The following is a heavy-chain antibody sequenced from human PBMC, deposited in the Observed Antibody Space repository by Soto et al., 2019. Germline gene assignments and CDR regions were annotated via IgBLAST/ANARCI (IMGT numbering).Heavy chain of an antibody. J-gene: IGHJ6*02. CDR3: AASGVGCRGFNYYGMDV. CDR1: GGSISSGGYY. Sequence: QVQLQESGPGLVKPSQTLSLTCTVSGGSISSGGYYWSWIRQHPGKGLEWIGYIYYSGSTYYNPTLKSRVTISVDTYKNQFSLKLSSVTAADTAVYYCAASGVGCRGFNYYGMDVWGQGTTVTVSS. V-gene: IGHV4-31*03. D-gene: IGHD3-10*01. CDR2: IYYSGST.